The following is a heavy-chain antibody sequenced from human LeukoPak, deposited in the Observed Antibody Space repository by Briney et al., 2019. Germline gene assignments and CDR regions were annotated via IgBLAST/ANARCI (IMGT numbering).Heavy chain of an antibody. J-gene: IGHJ5*02. CDR1: GYTFTSYG. D-gene: IGHD3-10*01. CDR2: ISAYNGNT. Sequence: ASVKVSCKASGYTFTSYGISWVRQAPGQGLEWMGWISAYNGNTNYAQKLQGRVTMTTDTSTSTAYMELRSLRPDDTAVYYCARAHRGPSWFDPWGQGTLVTVSS. CDR3: ARAHRGPSWFDP. V-gene: IGHV1-18*01.